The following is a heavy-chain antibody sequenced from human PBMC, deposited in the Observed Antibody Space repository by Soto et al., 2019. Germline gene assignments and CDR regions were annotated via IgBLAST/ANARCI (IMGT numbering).Heavy chain of an antibody. CDR3: ARHNGPLYVGYYYDMDV. CDR2: IYYSGYT. Sequence: QLQLQESGPGLVKPSETLSLTCTVSGGSISSSSYYWGWIRQPPGKGLEWIGSIYYSGYTYYNPSLKSLVTISVDTSKNQFYLKLSSVTAADTAVYYCARHNGPLYVGYYYDMDVWGQGTTVTVSS. D-gene: IGHD3-16*01. J-gene: IGHJ6*02. CDR1: GGSISSSSYY. V-gene: IGHV4-39*01.